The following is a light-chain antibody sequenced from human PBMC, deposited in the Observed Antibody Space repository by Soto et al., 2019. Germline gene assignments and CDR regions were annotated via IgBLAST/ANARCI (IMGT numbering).Light chain of an antibody. CDR1: QSLLHSNGYNY. CDR3: MQALQTPLT. CDR2: LGS. Sequence: DIVMTQSPLSLPVTPGEPASISCRSSQSLLHSNGYNYLDWYLQKPGQSPQLLIYLGSNRASGVPDRFSGSGSGTDFTLKISRVYAEDVGVYYCMQALQTPLTFGGGTKVDIK. J-gene: IGKJ4*01. V-gene: IGKV2-28*01.